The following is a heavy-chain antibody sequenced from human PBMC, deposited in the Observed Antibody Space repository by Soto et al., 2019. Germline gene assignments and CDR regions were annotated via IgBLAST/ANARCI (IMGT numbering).Heavy chain of an antibody. J-gene: IGHJ4*02. D-gene: IGHD4-17*01. CDR2: IFGDGNT. CDR3: AGDWNGDKYFDY. V-gene: IGHV3-53*01. CDR1: EFNVTKGH. Sequence: PGGSPRLSCAASEFNVTKGHMNWVRQAPGKGLEWVSVIFGDGNTKYADSVKGRFTISRDTFKNTVYLQMNSLRAEDTAVYYCAGDWNGDKYFDYWDQGTLVTVSS.